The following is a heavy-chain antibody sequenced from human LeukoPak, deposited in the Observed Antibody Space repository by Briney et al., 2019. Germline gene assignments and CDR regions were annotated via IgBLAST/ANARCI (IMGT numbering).Heavy chain of an antibody. J-gene: IGHJ5*02. Sequence: KASETLSLTCTVSGGSISSYYWSWIRQPPGKGLEWIGYIYYSGSTNYNPSLKSRVTISVDTSKNQFSLKLSSVTAADTAVYYCARCSGSYSLASFDPWGQGTLVTVSS. D-gene: IGHD1-26*01. CDR1: GGSISSYY. CDR3: ARCSGSYSLASFDP. CDR2: IYYSGST. V-gene: IGHV4-59*01.